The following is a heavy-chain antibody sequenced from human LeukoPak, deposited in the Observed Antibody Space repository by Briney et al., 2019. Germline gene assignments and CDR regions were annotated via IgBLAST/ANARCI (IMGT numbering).Heavy chain of an antibody. CDR1: GFTFDDYG. Sequence: PGGSLRLSCAASGFTFDDYGMSWVRQAPGKGLEWVSGINWNGGSTGYADSVKGRLTISRDNAKNSLYLQMNSLRAEDTALYYCARVTVFLDSLWLGSEKPYYYYYYMDVWGKGTTVTVSS. CDR3: ARVTVFLDSLWLGSEKPYYYYYYMDV. V-gene: IGHV3-20*04. J-gene: IGHJ6*03. CDR2: INWNGGST. D-gene: IGHD6-19*01.